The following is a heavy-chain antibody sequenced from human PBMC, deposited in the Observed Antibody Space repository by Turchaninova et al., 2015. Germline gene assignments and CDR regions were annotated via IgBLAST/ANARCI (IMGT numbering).Heavy chain of an antibody. Sequence: EVRLVGSGGGWVKPGRCLRLCCGTCGFTFGEDAMSWGRQAPGKGLEWVGFIRSKAYGGTTEYAASVKGRFTISRDDSKSIAYLQMNSLKTEDTAMFYCTRLTTTLYMDVWGKGTTVTVSS. CDR2: IRSKAYGGTT. D-gene: IGHD4-11*01. CDR3: TRLTTTLYMDV. CDR1: GFTFGEDA. V-gene: IGHV3-49*04. J-gene: IGHJ6*03.